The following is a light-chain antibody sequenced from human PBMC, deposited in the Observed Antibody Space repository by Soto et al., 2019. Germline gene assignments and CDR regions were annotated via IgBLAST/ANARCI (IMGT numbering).Light chain of an antibody. J-gene: IGLJ1*01. V-gene: IGLV1-44*01. CDR2: SNN. CDR3: AAWDDSLSGPLYV. CDR1: SSNIGSNT. Sequence: QSVLTQPPSASGTPGQRVTISCSGSSSNIGSNTVNWYQQLPGTAPKLLIYSNNQRPSGVPDRFSGSKSGTSASLAISGLQSEDEADYYCAAWDDSLSGPLYVFGTGTKSPS.